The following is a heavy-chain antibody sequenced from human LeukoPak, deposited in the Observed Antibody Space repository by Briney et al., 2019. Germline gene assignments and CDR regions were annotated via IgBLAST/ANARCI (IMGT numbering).Heavy chain of an antibody. CDR2: INWNGGST. Sequence: GGSLRLSCAASGFTFDDCGMSWVRQAPGKGLEWVSGINWNGGSTGYTDSVKGRFTISRDNAKNSLYLQMNSLRAEDTALYHCARQGYDILTSTVADAFDIWGQGTMVTVSS. V-gene: IGHV3-20*01. J-gene: IGHJ3*02. CDR3: ARQGYDILTSTVADAFDI. CDR1: GFTFDDCG. D-gene: IGHD3-9*01.